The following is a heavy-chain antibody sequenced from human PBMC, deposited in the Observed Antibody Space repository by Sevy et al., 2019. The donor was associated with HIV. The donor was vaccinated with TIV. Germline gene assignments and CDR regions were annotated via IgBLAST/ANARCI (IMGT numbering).Heavy chain of an antibody. CDR3: ARVAKLGGWYLNWLDP. CDR2: IYYSGST. D-gene: IGHD6-19*01. J-gene: IGHJ5*02. CDR1: GGSISSGGYY. V-gene: IGHV4-31*03. Sequence: SETLSLTCTVSGGSISSGGYYWSWIRQHPGKGLEWIGYIYYSGSTYYNPSLKSRVTISVDTSKNQFSLKLSSVTAAATPVYYCARVAKLGGWYLNWLDPGGQGTLDTVSS.